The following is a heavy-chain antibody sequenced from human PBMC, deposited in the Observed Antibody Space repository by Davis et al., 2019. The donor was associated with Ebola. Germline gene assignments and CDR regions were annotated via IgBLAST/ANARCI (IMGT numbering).Heavy chain of an antibody. CDR2: INPSGGST. Sequence: ASVKVSCKASGYTFTRYYMHWVRQAPGQGLEWMGIINPSGGSTSYAQKFQGRVTMTRDTSTSTVYMELSSLRSEDTAVYYCARVSVTTAFDIWGQGTMVTVSS. CDR1: GYTFTRYY. CDR3: ARVSVTTAFDI. J-gene: IGHJ3*02. V-gene: IGHV1-46*01. D-gene: IGHD4-17*01.